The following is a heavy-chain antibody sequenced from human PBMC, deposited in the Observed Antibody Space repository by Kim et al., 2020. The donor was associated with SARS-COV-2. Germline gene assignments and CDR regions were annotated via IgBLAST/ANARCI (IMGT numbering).Heavy chain of an antibody. J-gene: IGHJ1*01. CDR3: AKGLVPSYNAKFDVSTGQVLLPFQ. CDR2: ISYDGRNK. D-gene: IGHD3-9*01. CDR1: GFTFSIYG. Sequence: GGSLRLSCAASGFTFSIYGMNWVRQTPDKGLEWVAVISYDGRNKYYADSVKGRFIISRDDSKNTVYLQMSSLRPEDSARYYCAKGLVPSYNAKFDVSTGQVLLPFQ. V-gene: IGHV3-30*18.